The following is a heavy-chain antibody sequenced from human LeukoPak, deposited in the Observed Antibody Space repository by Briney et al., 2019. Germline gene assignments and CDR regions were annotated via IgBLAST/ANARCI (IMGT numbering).Heavy chain of an antibody. J-gene: IGHJ6*02. CDR2: ISGSGGST. D-gene: IGHD3-22*01. CDR3: AKDLSLLGGSSGPYYYYYYGMDV. CDR1: GFTFSSYA. V-gene: IGHV3-23*01. Sequence: GGSLRLSCAASGFTFSSYAMSWVRQAPGKGLEWVSAISGSGGSTYYADSVKGRFTISRDNSKNTLYLQMNSLRAEDTAVYYCAKDLSLLGGSSGPYYYYYYGMDVWGQGTTVTVSS.